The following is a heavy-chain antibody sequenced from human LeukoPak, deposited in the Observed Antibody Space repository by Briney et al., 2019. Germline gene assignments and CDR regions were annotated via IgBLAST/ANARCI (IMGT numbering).Heavy chain of an antibody. J-gene: IGHJ4*02. V-gene: IGHV3-48*03. CDR2: ISGSRRTI. Sequence: GGSLRLSCAASGCTFNSYEMIWVRQAPGKGLEWVSSISGSRRTIYIADSVKGRFNISRDSAKNSLYLHMNTLRVEDTALYYCARGGGSITMTHWGQGTLVTVSA. CDR1: GCTFNSYE. CDR3: ARGGGSITMTH. D-gene: IGHD3-22*01.